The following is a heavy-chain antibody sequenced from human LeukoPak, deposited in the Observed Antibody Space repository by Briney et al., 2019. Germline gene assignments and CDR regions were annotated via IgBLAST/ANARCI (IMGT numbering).Heavy chain of an antibody. Sequence: SETLSLTCTVSGGSISSYYWSWIRQPPGKGLEWIGYIYHSGSTYYNPSLKSRVTISVDRSKNQFSLKLNSVTAADTAVYYCARDILYDFWSGYFDYWGQGTLVTVSS. CDR3: ARDILYDFWSGYFDY. D-gene: IGHD3-3*01. J-gene: IGHJ4*02. CDR1: GGSISSYY. V-gene: IGHV4-59*12. CDR2: IYHSGST.